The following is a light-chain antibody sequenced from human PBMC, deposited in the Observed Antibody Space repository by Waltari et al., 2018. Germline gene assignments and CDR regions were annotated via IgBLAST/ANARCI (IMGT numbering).Light chain of an antibody. CDR1: SGSITTNY. CDR2: EDN. Sequence: NFMLTQPHSVSESPGKTVTISRTGSSGSITTNYVQWFQQRPGSAPTIVIYEDNLRPSGVPDRFSGSIDSSSNSASLTISGLKTEDEADYYCQSYDGNNVVFGGGTKLTVL. CDR3: QSYDGNNVV. V-gene: IGLV6-57*02. J-gene: IGLJ3*02.